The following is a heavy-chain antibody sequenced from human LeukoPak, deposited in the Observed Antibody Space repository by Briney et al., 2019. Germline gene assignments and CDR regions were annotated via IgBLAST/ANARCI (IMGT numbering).Heavy chain of an antibody. V-gene: IGHV4-39*01. Sequence: PSETLSLTCTVSGGSISSYYWGWIRQPPGKGLEWIGSIYYSGSTYYNPSLKSRVTISVDTSKNQFSLKLSSVTAADMAVYYCARHFGVVVPAAIRSFDYWGQGTLVTVSS. CDR2: IYYSGST. CDR1: GGSISSYY. J-gene: IGHJ4*02. CDR3: ARHFGVVVPAAIRSFDY. D-gene: IGHD2-2*02.